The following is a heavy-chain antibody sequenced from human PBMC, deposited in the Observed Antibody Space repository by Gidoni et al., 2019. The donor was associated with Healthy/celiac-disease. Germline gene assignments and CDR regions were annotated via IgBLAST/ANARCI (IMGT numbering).Heavy chain of an antibody. J-gene: IGHJ4*02. CDR3: AKDRGDSSGLIND. CDR1: GFTFSSYG. D-gene: IGHD3-22*01. Sequence: QVQLVESGGGVVQPGRSLRLSCAASGFTFSSYGMHWVRQAPGKGLEWVAVISYDGSNKYYADSVKGRFTISRDNSKNTLYLQMNSLRAEDTAVYYCAKDRGDSSGLINDWGQGTLVTVSS. V-gene: IGHV3-30*18. CDR2: ISYDGSNK.